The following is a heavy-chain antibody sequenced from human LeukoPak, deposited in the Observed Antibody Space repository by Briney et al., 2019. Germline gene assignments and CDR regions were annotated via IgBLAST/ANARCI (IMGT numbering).Heavy chain of an antibody. V-gene: IGHV1-69*05. Sequence: SVTVSFKASGGTFSSYAISWVRQAPGQGLEWMGGIIPIFGTANYAQKFQGRVTITTDESTSTAYMELSSLRSEDTAVYYCARDGPYYYDTTEEADWFDPWGQGTLVTVSS. CDR3: ARDGPYYYDTTEEADWFDP. D-gene: IGHD3-22*01. J-gene: IGHJ5*02. CDR2: IIPIFGTA. CDR1: GGTFSSYA.